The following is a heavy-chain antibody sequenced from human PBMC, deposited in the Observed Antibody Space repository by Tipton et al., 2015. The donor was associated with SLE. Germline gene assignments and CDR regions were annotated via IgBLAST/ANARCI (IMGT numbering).Heavy chain of an antibody. CDR2: TYYRSKWFN. Sequence: GLVKPSQTLSLTCAISGDSVSSNSAAWNWIRQSPSRGLEWLGRTYYRSKWFNEYAVSVKTRITINPDTSKNQFSLQLNSVTPEDTAVYYCARDLRERNGWELKNRYFDLWGRGTLVSVSS. CDR1: GDSVSSNSAA. D-gene: IGHD1-26*01. J-gene: IGHJ2*01. V-gene: IGHV6-1*01. CDR3: ARDLRERNGWELKNRYFDL.